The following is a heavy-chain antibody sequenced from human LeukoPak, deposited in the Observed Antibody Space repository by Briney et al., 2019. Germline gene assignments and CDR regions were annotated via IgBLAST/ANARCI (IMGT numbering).Heavy chain of an antibody. CDR2: INGDATAT. J-gene: IGHJ4*02. CDR1: GFSFSAHW. D-gene: IGHD2-21*01. Sequence: HAGGSLRLSCAASGFSFSAHWMHWVRQAPGKGLMWVAQINGDATATNYAGSVKGRFTISRDNAKNTVHLQMSALTAEDTAVYYCARDKWWWASDHWGQGSLVTVSS. CDR3: ARDKWWWASDH. V-gene: IGHV3-74*01.